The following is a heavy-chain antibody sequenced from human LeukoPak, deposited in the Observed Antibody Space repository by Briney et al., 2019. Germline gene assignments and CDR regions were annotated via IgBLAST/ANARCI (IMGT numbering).Heavy chain of an antibody. V-gene: IGHV3-30*18. CDR3: AKDVRAAAAPRWFDP. CDR1: GFTFSSYG. J-gene: IGHJ5*02. D-gene: IGHD6-13*01. CDR2: ISYDGSNK. Sequence: GRSLRLSCAASGFTFSSYGMHWVRQAPGKGLEWVAVISYDGSNKYYADSVKGRFTISRDNSENTLYLQMNSLRAEDTAVYYCAKDVRAAAAPRWFDPWGQGTLVTVSS.